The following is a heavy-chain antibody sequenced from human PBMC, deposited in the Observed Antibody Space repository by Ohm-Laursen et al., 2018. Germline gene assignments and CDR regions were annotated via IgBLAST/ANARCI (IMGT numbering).Heavy chain of an antibody. CDR3: ARTWMEVRTLSY. CDR1: GYTFTSYD. CDR2: MNPNSGNT. Sequence: AASVKVSCKSSGYTFTSYDINWVRQATGQGLEWMGWMNPNSGNTGYAQKFQGRVTMTRNTSISTAYMELRSLRSEDTAVYYCARTWMEVRTLSYWGQGTLVTVSS. D-gene: IGHD5-12*01. V-gene: IGHV1-8*01. J-gene: IGHJ4*02.